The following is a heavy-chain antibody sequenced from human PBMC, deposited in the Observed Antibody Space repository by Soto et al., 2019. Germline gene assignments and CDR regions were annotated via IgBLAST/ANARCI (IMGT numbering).Heavy chain of an antibody. V-gene: IGHV3-21*01. CDR2: ISSTSSYI. CDR1: GFRLSDYS. Sequence: EAQLVESGGGLVKPGGSLRLSCAAYGFRLSDYSMNWVRQAPGKGLEWVSFISSTSSYIYYADSVKARFTISRDNAKNSLYLHMNSLRAEDTAVYYCARDLGDYWGQGTLVTVSS. J-gene: IGHJ4*02. CDR3: ARDLGDY.